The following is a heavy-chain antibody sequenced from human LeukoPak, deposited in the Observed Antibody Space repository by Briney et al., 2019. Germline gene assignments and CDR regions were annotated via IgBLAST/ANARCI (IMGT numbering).Heavy chain of an antibody. V-gene: IGHV4-39*01. CDR2: IYYSGST. D-gene: IGHD3-10*01. CDR3: ARHPPYGSRNWGAYYFDS. Sequence: SETLSLTCNISGGALSSTAYYWGWIRQPPGKGLEWIGSIYYSGSTYYNPSLKSRVTISVDTSHNQFSLKLNSVTAADTALYYCARHPPYGSRNWGAYYFDSWGQGTLVTVSS. CDR1: GGALSSTAYY. J-gene: IGHJ4*02.